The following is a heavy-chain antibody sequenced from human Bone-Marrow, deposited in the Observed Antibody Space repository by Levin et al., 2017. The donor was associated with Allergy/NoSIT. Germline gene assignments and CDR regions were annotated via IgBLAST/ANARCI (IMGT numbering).Heavy chain of an antibody. J-gene: IGHJ5*01. CDR1: GYTFTSYD. V-gene: IGHV1-8*01. CDR3: AVGKTNDDFWSGYPNWFDS. Sequence: GESLKISCQASGYTFTSYDINWVRQATGQGLEWMGWMNPNSGNTGYAQKFQGRVTMTRNTAISTAYMELSSLKSEDTAVYYCAVGKTNDDFWSGYPNWFDSWGQGTLVTVSS. CDR2: MNPNSGNT. D-gene: IGHD3-3*01.